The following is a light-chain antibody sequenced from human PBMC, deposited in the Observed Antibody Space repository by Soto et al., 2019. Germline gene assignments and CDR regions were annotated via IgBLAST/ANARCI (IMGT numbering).Light chain of an antibody. V-gene: IGLV3-1*01. CDR3: QAWDSSCV. CDR2: QNS. CDR1: KLGDKY. Sequence: SYELTQPPSVSMSPGQTASITCSGDKLGDKYACWYQQKPGQSPVLVIYQNSKRPSGIPERFSGSNSGNTATLTISGTQAMDEADYYCQAWDSSCVFGGGTKLTVL. J-gene: IGLJ2*01.